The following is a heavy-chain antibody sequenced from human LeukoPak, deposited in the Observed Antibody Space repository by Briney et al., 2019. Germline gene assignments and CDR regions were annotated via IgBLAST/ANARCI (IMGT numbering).Heavy chain of an antibody. V-gene: IGHV4-61*02. CDR3: GRDPSWGGGVGY. CDR2: IYTSGST. J-gene: IGHJ4*02. D-gene: IGHD3-16*01. CDR1: GGSISSGSYY. Sequence: PSQTLSLTCTVSGGSISSGSYYWSWIRQPAGKGLEWIGRIYTSGSTNYNPSLKSRVTISVDTSKNQFSLKLSSVTAADTAVYYCGRDPSWGGGVGYWGQGTLVTVSS.